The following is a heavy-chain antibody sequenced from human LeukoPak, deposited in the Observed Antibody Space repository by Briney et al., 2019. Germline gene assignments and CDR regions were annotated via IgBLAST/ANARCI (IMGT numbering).Heavy chain of an antibody. CDR2: INPSAGST. Sequence: ASVKVSCKASGYTFSTYYMHWVRQAPGQGLEWMGIINPSAGSTTYAQKFQGRVTMTRDMSTSTVYMDLSSLTSEDTAVYYCATGGVIATAYYAYWGQGTLVIVSS. V-gene: IGHV1-46*01. D-gene: IGHD3-16*02. J-gene: IGHJ4*02. CDR3: ATGGVIATAYYAY. CDR1: GYTFSTYY.